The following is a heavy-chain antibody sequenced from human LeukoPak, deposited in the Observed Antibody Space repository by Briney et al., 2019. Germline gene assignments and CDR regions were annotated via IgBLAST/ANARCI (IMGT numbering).Heavy chain of an antibody. CDR3: AKVLPGITVVALFDD. CDR1: GLTFSTYG. J-gene: IGHJ4*02. D-gene: IGHD6-19*01. Sequence: PGGSLRLSCAASGLTFSTYGMSWVRQAPGKGLEWVSGISDSGGNTYYIDSVKGRFTISRDNSKNTLYLQMNSLRAGDTAVYYCAKVLPGITVVALFDDWGQGTLVTVSS. CDR2: ISDSGGNT. V-gene: IGHV3-23*01.